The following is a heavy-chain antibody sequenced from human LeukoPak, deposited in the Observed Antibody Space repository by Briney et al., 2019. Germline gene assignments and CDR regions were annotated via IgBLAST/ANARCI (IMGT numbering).Heavy chain of an antibody. V-gene: IGHV1-2*02. D-gene: IGHD3-22*01. CDR1: GYTLTCYY. Sequence: ASVKDSCKASGYTLTCYYMHWVRQAPGQGLAWMGWINPNNGCTNYAQKFQGRVAMTRDTSISTAYRELSRLRSDDTAVYYCARTYSSGYYYVPTFDYWGQGTLVTVSS. CDR3: ARTYSSGYYYVPTFDY. J-gene: IGHJ4*02. CDR2: INPNNGCT.